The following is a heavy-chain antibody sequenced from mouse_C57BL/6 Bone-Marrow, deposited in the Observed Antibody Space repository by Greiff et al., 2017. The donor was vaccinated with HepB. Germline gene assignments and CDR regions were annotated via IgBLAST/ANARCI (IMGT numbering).Heavy chain of an antibody. D-gene: IGHD2-4*01. CDR2: ISSGSSTI. J-gene: IGHJ1*03. V-gene: IGHV5-17*01. CDR1: GFTFTDYG. Sequence: EVQVVESGAGLVKPGGSLKLSCAASGFTFTDYGMHWVRQAPEKGLEWVAYISSGSSTIYYADTVKGRFTISRDNAKNTLFLQMTSLRSEDTAMYYCASPVYYDYDGYFDVWGKGTTVTVSS. CDR3: ASPVYYDYDGYFDV.